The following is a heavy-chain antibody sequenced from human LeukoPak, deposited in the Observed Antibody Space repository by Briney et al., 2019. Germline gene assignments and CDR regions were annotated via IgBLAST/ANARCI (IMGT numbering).Heavy chain of an antibody. V-gene: IGHV3-7*01. CDR1: GFIFSRDW. CDR2: INQDESEA. J-gene: IGHJ4*02. D-gene: IGHD5-24*01. CDR3: ARDLANYYFDY. Sequence: GGSLRLSCAASGFIFSRDWMSWVRQAPGRGLEWVANINQDESEAFSVDSVKGRFTIFRDNAKNSLYLQMNRLRAEDTAIYYCARDLANYYFDYWGQGTLVTVSS.